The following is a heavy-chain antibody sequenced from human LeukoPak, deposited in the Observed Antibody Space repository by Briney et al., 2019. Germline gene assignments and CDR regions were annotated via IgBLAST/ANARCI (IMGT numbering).Heavy chain of an antibody. Sequence: SGGSLRLSCAASGFTFSSYSMNWVRQAPGKGLERVSYISSSGSTIYYADSVKGRFTISRDNAKNSLYLQMNSLRAEDTAVYYCAREVVWFGESYFDYWGQGTLVTVSS. CDR3: AREVVWFGESYFDY. CDR1: GFTFSSYS. CDR2: ISSSGSTI. V-gene: IGHV3-48*04. J-gene: IGHJ4*02. D-gene: IGHD3-10*01.